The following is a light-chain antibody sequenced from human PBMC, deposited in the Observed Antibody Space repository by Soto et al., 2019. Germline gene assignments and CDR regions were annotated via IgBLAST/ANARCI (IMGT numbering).Light chain of an antibody. CDR1: QSLVHSDGYTY. Sequence: IVMTQTPLSSPVTLGQPASISCRSSQSLVHSDGYTYLRWLQQRPGQPPRLLIYQISERFSGVPDRFSGSGAGTDFTLKISRVEAEDVGVYYCMQTTQIPLTFGPGTKLDI. CDR3: MQTTQIPLT. J-gene: IGKJ3*01. CDR2: QIS. V-gene: IGKV2-24*01.